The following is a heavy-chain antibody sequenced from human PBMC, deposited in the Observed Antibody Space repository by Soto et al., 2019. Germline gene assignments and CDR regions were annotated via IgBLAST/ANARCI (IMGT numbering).Heavy chain of an antibody. CDR2: INHTGGT. CDR1: CGPVKGYY. D-gene: IGHD3-3*01. Sequence: SEPLSLTCTVYCGPVKGYYWNWIRQPPGKGLERMGEINHTGGTHYNPPLKSRVTMSVDTHKNQLSLRLSSVTAADTAIYYCATRITVFGLLIPPFDPWGQRTQVTVS. V-gene: IGHV4-34*01. J-gene: IGHJ5*02. CDR3: ATRITVFGLLIPPFDP.